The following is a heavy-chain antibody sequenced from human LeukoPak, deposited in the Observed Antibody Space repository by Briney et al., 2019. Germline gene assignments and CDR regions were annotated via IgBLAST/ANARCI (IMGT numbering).Heavy chain of an antibody. D-gene: IGHD3-10*01. J-gene: IGHJ5*02. CDR3: ATQSRPYYGSGSTTFDP. V-gene: IGHV1-24*01. CDR1: GYTLTELS. CDR2: FDPEDGET. Sequence: ASVKVSCKVSGYTLTELSMHWVRQAPGKGLEWMGGFDPEDGETIYAQKFQGRVTMTEDTSTDTAYMELSSLRSEDTAVYYCATQSRPYYGSGSTTFDPWGQGTLVTASS.